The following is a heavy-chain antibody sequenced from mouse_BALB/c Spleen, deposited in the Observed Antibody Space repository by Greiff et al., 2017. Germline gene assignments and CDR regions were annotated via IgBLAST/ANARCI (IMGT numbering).Heavy chain of an antibody. V-gene: IGHV5-17*02. CDR1: GFTFSSFG. Sequence: EVKVVESGGGLVQPGGSRKLSCAASGFTFSSFGMHWVRQAPEKGLEWVAYISSGSSTIYYADTVKGRFTISRDNPKNTLFLQMTSLRSEDTAMYYCARTGYYGTWFAYWGQGTLVTVSA. J-gene: IGHJ3*01. D-gene: IGHD1-1*01. CDR2: ISSGSSTI. CDR3: ARTGYYGTWFAY.